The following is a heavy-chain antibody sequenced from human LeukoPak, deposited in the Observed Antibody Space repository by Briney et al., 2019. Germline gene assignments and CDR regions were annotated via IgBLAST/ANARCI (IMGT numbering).Heavy chain of an antibody. J-gene: IGHJ6*03. V-gene: IGHV1-2*02. CDR1: GYTFTGYY. CDR3: AREATGVSYYYYYMDV. Sequence: ASVKVSCKASGYTFTGYYMHWVRQAPGQGLEWMAWINPNSGGTNYAQKFQGRVTMTRDTSISTAYMELSRLRSDDTAVYYCAREATGVSYYYYYMDVWGKGTTVTVSS. D-gene: IGHD2-8*01. CDR2: INPNSGGT.